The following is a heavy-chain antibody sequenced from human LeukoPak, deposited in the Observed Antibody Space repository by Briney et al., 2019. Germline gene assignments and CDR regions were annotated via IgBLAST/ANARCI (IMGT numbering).Heavy chain of an antibody. V-gene: IGHV4-61*02. CDR3: AREDFRWFDP. D-gene: IGHD3-3*01. CDR2: IYTSGST. J-gene: IGHJ5*02. Sequence: PSETLSLTCTVSGGSISSGSYYWSWIRQPAGKGLEWIGRIYTSGSTNYNPSLKSRVTISVDTSKNQFSLKLRFVTAADTAVYYCAREDFRWFDPWGQGTLVTVSS. CDR1: GGSISSGSYY.